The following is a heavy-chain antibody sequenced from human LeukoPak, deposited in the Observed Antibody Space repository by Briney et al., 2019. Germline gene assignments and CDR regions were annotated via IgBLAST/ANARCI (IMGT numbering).Heavy chain of an antibody. Sequence: GGSLRLSCAASGFTFSIAWMSWVRQAPGKGLEWVGRIKSKTDGGTTDYAAPVKGRFTTSRDDSKNTLYLQMNSLKTEDTAVYYCTTAYYYGSGSPRVYWGQGTLVTVSS. D-gene: IGHD3-10*01. V-gene: IGHV3-15*01. CDR2: IKSKTDGGTT. J-gene: IGHJ4*02. CDR3: TTAYYYGSGSPRVY. CDR1: GFTFSIAW.